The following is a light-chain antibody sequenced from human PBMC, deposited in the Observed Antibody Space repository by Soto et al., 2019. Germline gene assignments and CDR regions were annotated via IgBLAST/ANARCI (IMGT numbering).Light chain of an antibody. J-gene: IGKJ1*01. Sequence: DIQMTQSPSTLSASVGDRVTITCRASQSISSWLAWYQQKPGKAPKLLIYKASSLGTGVPSRFSGSGSGTEFTLTISSLQTDDFATYYCQQYNSYSRTFGQGTKVDI. CDR3: QQYNSYSRT. CDR2: KAS. V-gene: IGKV1-5*03. CDR1: QSISSW.